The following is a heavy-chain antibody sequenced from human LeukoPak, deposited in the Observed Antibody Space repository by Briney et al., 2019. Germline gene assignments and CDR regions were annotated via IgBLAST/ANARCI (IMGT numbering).Heavy chain of an antibody. D-gene: IGHD3-22*01. CDR2: INNSGST. CDR1: GGSFSGYY. CDR3: ARVRRGGYYSMIDY. J-gene: IGHJ4*02. V-gene: IGHV4-34*01. Sequence: SETLSLTCAVSGGSFSGYYWSWIRQPPGKRLEWIGEINNSGSTNYNPSLKSRVTISVDTSKNQFSLKLSSVTAADTAVYYCARVRRGGYYSMIDYWGQGTLVTVSS.